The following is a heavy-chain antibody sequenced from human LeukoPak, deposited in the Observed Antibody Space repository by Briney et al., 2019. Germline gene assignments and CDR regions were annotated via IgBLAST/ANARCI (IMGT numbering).Heavy chain of an antibody. CDR2: ISSDEINE. D-gene: IGHD3-3*01. CDR3: AKAEYDFWSGYYPENAFDI. V-gene: IGHV3-30*18. CDR1: GFSFRSYG. Sequence: PGGSLRLSCAASGFSFRSYGMHWVRQAPGKGMEWVAVISSDEINEYYADSVKGRFTISRDNSKNTLYLQMNSLRAEDTAVYYCAKAEYDFWSGYYPENAFDIWGQGTMVTVSS. J-gene: IGHJ3*02.